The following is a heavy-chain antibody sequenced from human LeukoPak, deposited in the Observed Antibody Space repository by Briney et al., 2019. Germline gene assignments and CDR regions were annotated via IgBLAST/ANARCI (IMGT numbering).Heavy chain of an antibody. CDR2: IYYSGST. J-gene: IGHJ6*04. Sequence: SETLSLTCTVSGGSISSYYWSWIRQPPGKGLEWIGYIYYSGSTNYNPSLKGRVTISVDTSKNQFSLKLSSVTAADTAVYYCARGDGDYDYYYYYGMDVWGEGTTVTVSS. D-gene: IGHD4-17*01. V-gene: IGHV4-59*01. CDR3: ARGDGDYDYYYYYGMDV. CDR1: GGSISSYY.